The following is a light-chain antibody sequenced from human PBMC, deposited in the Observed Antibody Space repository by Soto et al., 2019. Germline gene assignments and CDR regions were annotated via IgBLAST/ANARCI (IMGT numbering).Light chain of an antibody. CDR2: GAS. V-gene: IGKV3-20*01. CDR1: QSVGSNY. CDR3: QQYAASRT. Sequence: EIVLTQSSGTLSLSPGERATLSCRASQSVGSNYVAWYQQRPGQTPRLLIYGASTRANGIPDRFSGSGFGTDFTLTISRLEPEDFAVYYCQQYAASRTFGQGTKVDIK. J-gene: IGKJ1*01.